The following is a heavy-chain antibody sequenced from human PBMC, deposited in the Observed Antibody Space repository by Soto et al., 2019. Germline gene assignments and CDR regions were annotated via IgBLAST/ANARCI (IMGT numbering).Heavy chain of an antibody. CDR3: ARDSLRYLDWLPTPIDY. J-gene: IGHJ4*02. CDR1: GFTFSDYY. CDR2: ISSSSSYT. Sequence: QVQLVESGGGLVKPGGSLRLSCAASGFTFSDYYMSWIRQAPGKGLEWVSYISSSSSYTNYADSVKGRFTISRDNAKNSLYLQMNSLRAEDTAVYYCARDSLRYLDWLPTPIDYWGQGTLVTVSS. V-gene: IGHV3-11*06. D-gene: IGHD3-9*01.